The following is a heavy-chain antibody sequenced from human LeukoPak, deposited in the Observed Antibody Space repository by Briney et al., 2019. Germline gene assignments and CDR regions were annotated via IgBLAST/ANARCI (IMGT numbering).Heavy chain of an antibody. CDR1: GFTFSSYA. J-gene: IGHJ6*02. V-gene: IGHV3-30-3*01. Sequence: GGSLRLSCAASGFTFSSYAMHWVRQAPGKGLEWVAVISYDGSNKYYADSVKGRFTISRDNSKNTLYLQMNSLRAEDTAVYYCAKIHLGNYGFWSGSYYYYGMDVWGQGTTVTVSS. CDR3: AKIHLGNYGFWSGSYYYYGMDV. D-gene: IGHD3-3*01. CDR2: ISYDGSNK.